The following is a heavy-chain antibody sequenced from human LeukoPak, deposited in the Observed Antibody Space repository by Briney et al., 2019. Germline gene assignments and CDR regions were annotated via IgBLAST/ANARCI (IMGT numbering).Heavy chain of an antibody. CDR3: ARDQTYCSSTSCPQPYYYYMDV. CDR1: GFTSSSYS. CDR2: ISSSSSYI. J-gene: IGHJ6*03. Sequence: GGSLRLSCAASGFTSSSYSMNWVRQAPGKGLEWVSSISSSSSYIYYADSVKGRFTISRDNAKNSLYLQMNSLRAEDTAVYYCARDQTYCSSTSCPQPYYYYMDVWGKGTTVTVSS. V-gene: IGHV3-21*01. D-gene: IGHD2-2*01.